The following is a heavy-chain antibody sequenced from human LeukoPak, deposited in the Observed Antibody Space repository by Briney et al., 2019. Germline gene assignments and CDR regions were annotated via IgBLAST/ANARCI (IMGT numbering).Heavy chain of an antibody. J-gene: IGHJ6*03. CDR1: GYTFTTYG. CDR2: ISTYNGGT. CDR3: ARDYSLPNYDFWSGYYSYHYYYMDV. D-gene: IGHD3-3*01. Sequence: ASVKVSCKASGYTFTTYGISWVRQAPGQGLEWMGWISTYNGGTNYAQKLQGRVTMTADTSTSTTYMELRSLRSDDTAVYYCARDYSLPNYDFWSGYYSYHYYYMDVWGKGTTVTVSS. V-gene: IGHV1-18*01.